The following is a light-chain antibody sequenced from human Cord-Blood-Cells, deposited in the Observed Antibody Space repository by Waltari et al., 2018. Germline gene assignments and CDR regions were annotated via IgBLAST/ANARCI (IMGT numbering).Light chain of an antibody. J-gene: IGLJ1*01. CDR3: SSYTSSSTLV. CDR2: EVS. Sequence: QSALTQPASVSGSPGQSITIPCTRTSSDVGGYNNVPWYQQHPGKAPKLMIYEVSNRPSGVSNRFSGSKSGNTASLTISGLQAEDEADYYCSSYTSSSTLVFGTGTKVTVL. CDR1: SSDVGGYNN. V-gene: IGLV2-14*01.